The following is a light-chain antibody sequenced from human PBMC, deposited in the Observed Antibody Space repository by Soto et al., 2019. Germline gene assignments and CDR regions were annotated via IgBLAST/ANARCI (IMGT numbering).Light chain of an antibody. Sequence: SALTQPASVSGSPGQSITISCTGTSSDVGGFNYVSWYQQHPGKAPKLMIYDVTNRPSGVSYRFSGSKSGNTASLTISGLQAADEADYYCNSYTSSSTYVFGTGTKLTVL. CDR2: DVT. V-gene: IGLV2-14*03. CDR1: SSDVGGFNY. CDR3: NSYTSSSTYV. J-gene: IGLJ1*01.